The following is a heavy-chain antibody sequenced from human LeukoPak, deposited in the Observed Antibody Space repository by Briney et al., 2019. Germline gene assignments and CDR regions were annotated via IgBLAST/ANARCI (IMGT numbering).Heavy chain of an antibody. V-gene: IGHV1-69*13. CDR3: ARDRIYHDSSGYYTLYYFDY. CDR2: IIPIFGTA. D-gene: IGHD3-22*01. J-gene: IGHJ4*02. CDR1: GGTFISYA. Sequence: SVKVSCKASGGTFISYAISWVRQAPGQGLEWMGGIIPIFGTANYAQKFQGRVTITADESTSTAYMELSSLRSEDTAVYYCARDRIYHDSSGYYTLYYFDYWGQGTLVTVSS.